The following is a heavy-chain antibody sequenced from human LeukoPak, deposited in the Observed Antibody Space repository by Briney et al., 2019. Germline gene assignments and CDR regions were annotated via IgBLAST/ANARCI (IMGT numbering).Heavy chain of an antibody. CDR1: GFTFSSYA. D-gene: IGHD3-10*01. V-gene: IGHV3-30*14. CDR3: ARAKPKNMVRGLIMRRESRYYFDY. J-gene: IGHJ4*02. Sequence: GGSLRLSCAASGFTFSSYAIHWVRQAPGKGLEWVALISYDGSNQYYADSVKGRFTISRDNSKSTLYIQMNSLRAEDTAVYYCARAKPKNMVRGLIMRRESRYYFDYWGQGTLVTVSS. CDR2: ISYDGSNQ.